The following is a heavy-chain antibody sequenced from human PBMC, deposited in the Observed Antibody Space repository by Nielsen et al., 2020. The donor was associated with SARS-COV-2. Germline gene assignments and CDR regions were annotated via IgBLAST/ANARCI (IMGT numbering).Heavy chain of an antibody. J-gene: IGHJ6*02. D-gene: IGHD3-10*01. CDR3: AKVAMVRDYGMDV. CDR1: GFTFDDYA. CDR2: ISWNSGNI. V-gene: IGHV3-9*01. Sequence: SLKISCAASGFTFDDYAMHWVRQAPGKGLEWVSGISWNSGNIGYADSVKGRFTISRDNAKNSLYLQMNSLRAEDTALYYCAKVAMVRDYGMDVWGQGTTVTVSS.